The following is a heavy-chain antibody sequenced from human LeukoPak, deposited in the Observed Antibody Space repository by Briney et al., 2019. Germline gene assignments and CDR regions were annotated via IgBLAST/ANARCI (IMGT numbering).Heavy chain of an antibody. V-gene: IGHV3-7*01. D-gene: IGHD2-2*01. CDR3: ARSHQLLGYGMDV. Sequence: GGSLRLSCAASGFTFSSYWMSWVRQAPGKGLEWVANIKQDGSEKYYVDSVKGRFTISRDNARNSLYLQMNSLRAEDTAVYYCARSHQLLGYGMDVWGQGTTVTVSS. CDR2: IKQDGSEK. J-gene: IGHJ6*02. CDR1: GFTFSSYW.